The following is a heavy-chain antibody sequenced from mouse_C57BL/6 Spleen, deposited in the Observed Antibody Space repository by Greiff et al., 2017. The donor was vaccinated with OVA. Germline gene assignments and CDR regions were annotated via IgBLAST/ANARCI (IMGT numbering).Heavy chain of an antibody. J-gene: IGHJ3*01. V-gene: IGHV5-4*03. CDR1: GFTFSSYA. Sequence: DVMLVESGGGLVKPGGSLKLSCAASGFTFSSYAMSWVRQTPEKRLEWVATLSDGASYTYYPDNVKGRFTISRDNAKNNLYLQMSHLKSEDTAMYYCARADDYDWFAYWGQGTLVTVSA. D-gene: IGHD2-4*01. CDR2: LSDGASYT. CDR3: ARADDYDWFAY.